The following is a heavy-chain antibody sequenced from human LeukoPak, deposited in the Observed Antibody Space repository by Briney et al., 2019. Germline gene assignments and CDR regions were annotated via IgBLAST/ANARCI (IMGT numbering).Heavy chain of an antibody. J-gene: IGHJ6*03. CDR2: IYTSGST. Sequence: PSETLSLTCTVSGGSISSGSYYWSWIRQPAGKGLEWIGRIYTSGSTNYNPSLKSRVTISVDTSKNQFSLKLSSVTAADTAVYYCARALAAAGKGYYYYYMDVWGKGTTVTVSS. V-gene: IGHV4-61*02. CDR3: ARALAAAGKGYYYYYMDV. CDR1: GGSISSGSYY. D-gene: IGHD6-13*01.